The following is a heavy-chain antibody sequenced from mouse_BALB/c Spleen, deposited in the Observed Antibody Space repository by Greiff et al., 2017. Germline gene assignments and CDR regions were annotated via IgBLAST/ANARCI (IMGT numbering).Heavy chain of an antibody. CDR2: IWSGGST. D-gene: IGHD1-3*01. Sequence: VQLQQSGPGLVQPSQSLSITCTVSGFSLTSYGVHWVRQSPGKGLEWLGVIWSGGSTDYNAAFISRLSISKDNSKSQVFFKMNSLQANDTAIYYCARGDNYAWYAMDYWGQGTSVTVSS. V-gene: IGHV2-2*02. CDR3: ARGDNYAWYAMDY. J-gene: IGHJ4*01. CDR1: GFSLTSYG.